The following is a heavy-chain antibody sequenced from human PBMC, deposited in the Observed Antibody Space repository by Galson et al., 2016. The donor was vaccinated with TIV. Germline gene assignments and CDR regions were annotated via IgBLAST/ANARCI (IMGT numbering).Heavy chain of an antibody. Sequence: SLRLSCAASGFTFSSYEMSWVRQAPGKGMEWVSYISTSGSTTYHADSVKGRFTISRGNAKNSLYLQMNSLRAEDTAVYYCTRGGMIPYYWGQGTLVTVSS. CDR2: ISTSGSTT. V-gene: IGHV3-48*03. J-gene: IGHJ4*02. CDR1: GFTFSSYE. CDR3: TRGGMIPYY. D-gene: IGHD3-22*01.